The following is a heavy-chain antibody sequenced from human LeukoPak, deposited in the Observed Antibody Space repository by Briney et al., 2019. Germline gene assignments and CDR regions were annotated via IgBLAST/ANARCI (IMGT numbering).Heavy chain of an antibody. CDR3: AKDRDILTGYLGY. CDR1: GFTFSRYG. CDR2: ISYDGSNK. D-gene: IGHD3-9*01. Sequence: GGSLRLSCAASGFTFSRYGMHWVRQAPGKGLEWVAVISYDGSNKYYVDSVKGRFTISKDNSKNTLYLQMNSLRAEDTAVYYCAKDRDILTGYLGYWGQGTLVTVSS. V-gene: IGHV3-30*18. J-gene: IGHJ4*02.